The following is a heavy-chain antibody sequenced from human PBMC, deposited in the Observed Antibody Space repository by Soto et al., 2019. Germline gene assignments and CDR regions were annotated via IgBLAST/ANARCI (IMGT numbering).Heavy chain of an antibody. V-gene: IGHV1-18*01. CDR3: SSDQTKWLNDAYDF. J-gene: IGHJ3*01. Sequence: QVQLVQSGADVKKPGASVKLSCKASGYTFINHNINWVRQAPGQGPEWLGRISPSTGKTDYPQKFQGRVSMTTDTSTSTAYMELRSLTSDDTAVYYCSSDQTKWLNDAYDFWGQGTMVTVSS. D-gene: IGHD2-8*01. CDR2: ISPSTGKT. CDR1: GYTFINHN.